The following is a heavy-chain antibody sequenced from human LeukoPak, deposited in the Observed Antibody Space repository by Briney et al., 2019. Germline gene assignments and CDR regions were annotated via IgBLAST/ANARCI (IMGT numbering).Heavy chain of an antibody. V-gene: IGHV3-30*18. CDR2: TSYDGRNK. J-gene: IGHJ4*02. D-gene: IGHD3-10*01. CDR3: AKDWGFRFDSGSYCEY. Sequence: GGSLRLSCGAFGFTLSNYVMHWVRQAPGKGLEWVASTSYDGRNKYYADSVKGRLTISRDNSKNTLYLQMNSLRAEDTAVYYCAKDWGFRFDSGSYCEYWGQGTLVTVSS. CDR1: GFTLSNYV.